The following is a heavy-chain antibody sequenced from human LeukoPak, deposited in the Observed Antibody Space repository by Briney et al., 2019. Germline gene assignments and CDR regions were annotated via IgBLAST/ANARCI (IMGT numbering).Heavy chain of an antibody. Sequence: SQTLSLTCIVSGGSISSGAYYWSWTRKHPEKGLEWIRYIYNSGSTYYNSYLKSRVTISVDTSKNQFSLKLSSVTAADTAVYYCASRTATAEVDYWGQGTLVTVSS. CDR1: GGSISSGAYY. V-gene: IGHV4-31*03. CDR2: IYNSGST. CDR3: ASRTATAEVDY. J-gene: IGHJ4*02. D-gene: IGHD1-1*01.